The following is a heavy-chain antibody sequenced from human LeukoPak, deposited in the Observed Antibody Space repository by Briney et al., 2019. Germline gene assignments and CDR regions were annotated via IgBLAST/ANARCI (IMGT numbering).Heavy chain of an antibody. Sequence: ASVKVSCKASGYTFTSYYMHWVRQAPGQGLDWMGIINTTGGSTSYAQKFRGRVTLTRDMSPRAVYMEVSSLRSERRAGYYCARDRGVRRDAFDIWGQGTMVTVSS. D-gene: IGHD3-16*01. V-gene: IGHV1-46*01. CDR1: GYTFTSYY. CDR2: INTTGGST. CDR3: ARDRGVRRDAFDI. J-gene: IGHJ3*02.